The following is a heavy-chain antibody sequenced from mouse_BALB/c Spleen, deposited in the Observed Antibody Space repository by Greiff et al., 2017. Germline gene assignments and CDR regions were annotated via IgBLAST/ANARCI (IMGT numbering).Heavy chain of an antibody. Sequence: QVQLKESGAELVKPGASVKLSCKASGYTFTSYYMYWVKQRPGQGLEWIGGINPSNGGTNFNEKFKSKATLTVDKSSSTAYMQLSSLTSEDSAVYYCTRGAGYYLMDYWGQGTSVTVSS. V-gene: IGHV1S81*02. D-gene: IGHD2-3*01. CDR3: TRGAGYYLMDY. CDR2: INPSNGGT. CDR1: GYTFTSYY. J-gene: IGHJ4*01.